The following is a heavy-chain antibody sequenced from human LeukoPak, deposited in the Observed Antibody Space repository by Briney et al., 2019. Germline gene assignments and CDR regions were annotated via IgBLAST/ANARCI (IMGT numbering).Heavy chain of an antibody. J-gene: IGHJ5*02. Sequence: SETLSLTCAVYGGSFSGYYWSWIRQPPGKGLEWIGEINHSGSTNYNPSLKSRVTISVDTSKNQFSLKLSSVTAADTAVYYCAREFGRVVVKGSCWFDPWGQGTLVTVSS. V-gene: IGHV4-34*01. CDR1: GGSFSGYY. D-gene: IGHD3-22*01. CDR2: INHSGST. CDR3: AREFGRVVVKGSCWFDP.